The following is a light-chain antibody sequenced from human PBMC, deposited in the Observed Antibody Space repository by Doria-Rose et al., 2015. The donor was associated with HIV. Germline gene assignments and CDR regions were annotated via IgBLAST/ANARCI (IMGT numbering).Light chain of an antibody. CDR2: GAS. J-gene: IGKJ5*01. CDR3: QQYGTSLSIT. V-gene: IGKV3-20*01. CDR1: QSVSSSY. Sequence: TQSPGTLSLSQGESATLSCRAGQSVSSSYLAWYQQKPGLAPRLLSYGASSRATGIPDRFSGSGAGTDFTLTISRLEPEDFAVYYCQQYGTSLSITFGQGTRLEIK.